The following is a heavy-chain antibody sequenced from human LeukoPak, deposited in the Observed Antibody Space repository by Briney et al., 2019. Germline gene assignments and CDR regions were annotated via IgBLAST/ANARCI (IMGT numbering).Heavy chain of an antibody. CDR1: GGTLSSHA. J-gene: IGHJ4*02. CDR3: ARVPTTVTSRYYFDY. V-gene: IGHV1-69*13. CDR2: IIPIFGTA. Sequence: SVQVSCKASGGTLSSHAISWVRHAPGHGLEWMGGIIPIFGTANYAQKFQGRVTITADGSTSTAYMELSSLRSEDTAVYYCARVPTTVTSRYYFDYWGQGTLVTVSS. D-gene: IGHD4-17*01.